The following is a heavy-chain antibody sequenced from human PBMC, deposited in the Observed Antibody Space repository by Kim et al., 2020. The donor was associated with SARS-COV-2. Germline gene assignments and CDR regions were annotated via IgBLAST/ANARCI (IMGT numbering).Heavy chain of an antibody. CDR3: VKEVSGKGWDY. CDR1: GFTFSSHG. Sequence: GGSLRLSCAASGFTFSSHGMHWVRQAPGKGLEWVAVISYDGRNKYYADSVKGRFTISRDNSKNTLYLQMNSLRAEDTAVYYCVKEVSGKGWDYWGQGTLVTVSS. CDR2: ISYDGRNK. D-gene: IGHD6-13*01. V-gene: IGHV3-30*18. J-gene: IGHJ4*02.